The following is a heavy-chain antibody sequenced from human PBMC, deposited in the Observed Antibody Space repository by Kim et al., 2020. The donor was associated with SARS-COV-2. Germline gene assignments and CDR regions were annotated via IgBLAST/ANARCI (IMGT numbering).Heavy chain of an antibody. J-gene: IGHJ4*02. V-gene: IGHV4-34*01. Sequence: SETLSLTCAVYGGSFSGYYWSWIRQPPGKGLEWIGEINHSGSTNYNPSLKSRVTISVDTSKNQFSLKLSSVTAADTAVYYCAISIAAAGTEDDYWGQGTL. CDR3: AISIAAAGTEDDY. D-gene: IGHD6-13*01. CDR2: INHSGST. CDR1: GGSFSGYY.